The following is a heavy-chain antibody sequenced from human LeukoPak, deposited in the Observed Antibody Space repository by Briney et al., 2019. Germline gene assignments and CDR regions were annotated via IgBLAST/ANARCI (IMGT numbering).Heavy chain of an antibody. D-gene: IGHD3-16*02. V-gene: IGHV1-18*01. J-gene: IGHJ4*02. CDR1: GYTFTSYG. Sequence: ASVKVSCKASGYTFTSYGISWVRQAPGQGLEWMGWISAYNGNTNYAQKLQGRVTMTTDPSTSTAYMELRSLRSDDTAVYYCARDGGDYVWGSYRNGYFDYWGQGTLVTVSS. CDR3: ARDGGDYVWGSYRNGYFDY. CDR2: ISAYNGNT.